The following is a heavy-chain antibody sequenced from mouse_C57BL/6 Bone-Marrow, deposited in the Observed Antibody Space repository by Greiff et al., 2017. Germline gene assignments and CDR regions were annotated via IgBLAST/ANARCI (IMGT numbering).Heavy chain of an antibody. D-gene: IGHD1-1*01. Sequence: EVKLVESGGGLEQPGGSLKLSCAASGFTFSDYGMAWVRQAPRKGPEWVAFISNLAYSIYYADTVTGRFTISRENAKNTLYLEMSSLRSEDTAMYYCARQDYGSFDYWGQGTTLTVSS. CDR2: ISNLAYSI. J-gene: IGHJ2*01. CDR3: ARQDYGSFDY. V-gene: IGHV5-15*01. CDR1: GFTFSDYG.